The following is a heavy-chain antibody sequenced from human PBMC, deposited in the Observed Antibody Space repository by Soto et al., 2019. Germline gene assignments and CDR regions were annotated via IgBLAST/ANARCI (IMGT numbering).Heavy chain of an antibody. V-gene: IGHV4-4*02. CDR2: IYHSGST. Sequence: SETLSLTCAVSGGSISSSNWWSWVRQPPGKGLEWIGEIYHSGSTNYNPSLKSRVTISVDKSKNQFSLKLSSVTAADTAVYYCARGYCSSTSCYRLDYWGQGTLVTVSS. J-gene: IGHJ4*02. CDR3: ARGYCSSTSCYRLDY. D-gene: IGHD2-2*01. CDR1: GGSISSSNW.